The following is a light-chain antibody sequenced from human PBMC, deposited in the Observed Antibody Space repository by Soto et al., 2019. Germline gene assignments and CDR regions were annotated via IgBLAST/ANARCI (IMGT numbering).Light chain of an antibody. V-gene: IGKV3-11*01. CDR1: QSVSSSY. CDR2: DAS. CDR3: QQRTKWRT. J-gene: IGKJ1*01. Sequence: VLANNRCTVRCAAEESTPLSWRASQSVSSSYLAWYQQKPGQPPRLLIYDASNRATGIPARFSGSGSGTDFTLTISSLEPEDFAVYYCQQRTKWRTFGQGTKVDIK.